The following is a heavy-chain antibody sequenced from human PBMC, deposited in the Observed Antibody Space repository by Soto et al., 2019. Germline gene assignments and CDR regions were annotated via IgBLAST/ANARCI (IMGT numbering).Heavy chain of an antibody. CDR2: ISSTSSYI. CDR3: ARETVDIVASIPPHFDD. CDR1: GFTFSHYN. Sequence: GGSLRLSCAASGFTFSHYNMNWVRQAPGKGLEWVSSISSTSSYIYYADSVKGRFTISRDNAKSSLYLQMNSLRAEDTAVYYCARETVDIVASIPPHFDDWGQGSLVPVSS. J-gene: IGHJ4*02. D-gene: IGHD5-12*01. V-gene: IGHV3-21*01.